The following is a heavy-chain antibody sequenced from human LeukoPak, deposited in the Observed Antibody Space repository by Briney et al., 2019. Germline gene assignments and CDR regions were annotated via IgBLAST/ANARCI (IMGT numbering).Heavy chain of an antibody. Sequence: RPGGSLRLSCAASGFTFSSYSMNWVRQAPGKGLEWVSYISSSSSTIYYADPVKGRFTISRDNAKNSLYLQMNSLRAEDTALYYCARVPRGTTVTTWIGYFDYWGQGTLVTVSS. CDR3: ARVPRGTTVTTWIGYFDY. CDR1: GFTFSSYS. CDR2: ISSSSSTI. D-gene: IGHD4-17*01. J-gene: IGHJ4*02. V-gene: IGHV3-48*01.